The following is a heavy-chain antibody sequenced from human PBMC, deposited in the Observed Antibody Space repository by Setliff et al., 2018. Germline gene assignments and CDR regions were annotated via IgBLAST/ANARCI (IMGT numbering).Heavy chain of an antibody. CDR1: GFTFSSYE. V-gene: IGHV3-48*03. D-gene: IGHD2-15*01. CDR3: ARRLPYFGMDV. J-gene: IGHJ6*02. Sequence: GGSLRLSCAASGFTFSSYEMYWVRQAPGKGLEWVSFISSTGGTTSYADSVRGRFTISRDFATNSLHLQMTSLSAEDTAVYYCARRLPYFGMDVWGQGTTVTVSS. CDR2: ISSTGGTT.